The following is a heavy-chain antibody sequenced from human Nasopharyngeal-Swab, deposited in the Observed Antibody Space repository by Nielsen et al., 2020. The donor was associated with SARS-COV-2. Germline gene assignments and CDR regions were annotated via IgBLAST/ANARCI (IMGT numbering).Heavy chain of an antibody. CDR3: VRDTNHFESSTYYDVFDI. D-gene: IGHD3-22*01. J-gene: IGHJ3*02. CDR2: ISPGGLDI. Sequence: GGSLRLSCAASGFTLYSSWMAWVRQAPGRGLEWVANISPGGLDIHYVDSVEGRFTISRDNGDNSLSLQMDSLRAEDTAVYYCVRDTNHFESSTYYDVFDIWGQGTAVTVSS. CDR1: GFTLYSSW. V-gene: IGHV3-7*01.